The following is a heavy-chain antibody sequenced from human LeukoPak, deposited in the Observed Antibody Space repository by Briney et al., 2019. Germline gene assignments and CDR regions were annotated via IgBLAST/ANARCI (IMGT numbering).Heavy chain of an antibody. V-gene: IGHV1-46*01. CDR2: INPSGGST. D-gene: IGHD2-2*01. J-gene: IGHJ5*02. Sequence: ASVKVSCKASGYTFTSYYVHWVRQAPGQGLEWMGIINPSGGSTSYAQKFQGRVTMTRDMSTSTVYMELSSLRSEDTAVYYCARGGEPCSSTSCYGWFDPWGQGTLVTVSS. CDR3: ARGGEPCSSTSCYGWFDP. CDR1: GYTFTSYY.